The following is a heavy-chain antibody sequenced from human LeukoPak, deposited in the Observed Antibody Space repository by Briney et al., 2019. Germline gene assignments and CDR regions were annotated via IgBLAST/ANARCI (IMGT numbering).Heavy chain of an antibody. CDR1: GFTFSGSA. J-gene: IGHJ4*02. Sequence: PGGSLRLSCAASGFTFSGSAMHWVRQASGKGLEWVGRIRSKANSYATAYAASVRGRFTISRDDSKNTAYLQMNSLKTEDTAVYYCTRGGQEGSSYGVDYWGQGTLVTVSS. CDR2: IRSKANSYAT. D-gene: IGHD1-26*01. V-gene: IGHV3-73*01. CDR3: TRGGQEGSSYGVDY.